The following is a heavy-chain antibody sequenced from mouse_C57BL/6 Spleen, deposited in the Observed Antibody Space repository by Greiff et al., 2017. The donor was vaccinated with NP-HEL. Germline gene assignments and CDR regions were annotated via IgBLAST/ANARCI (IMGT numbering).Heavy chain of an antibody. CDR1: GYSITSGYY. D-gene: IGHD2-3*01. Sequence: VQLQQSGPGLVKPSQSLSLTCSVTGYSITSGYYWNWIRQFPGNKLEWMGYISYDGSNNYNPSLKNRISITRDTSKNQFFLKLNSVTTEDTATYYCARVGDGYYSYYFDYWGQGTTLTVSS. J-gene: IGHJ2*01. CDR2: ISYDGSN. V-gene: IGHV3-6*01. CDR3: ARVGDGYYSYYFDY.